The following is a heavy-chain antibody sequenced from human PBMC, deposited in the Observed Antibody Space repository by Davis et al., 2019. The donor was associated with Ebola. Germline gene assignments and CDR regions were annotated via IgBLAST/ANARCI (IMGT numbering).Heavy chain of an antibody. D-gene: IGHD5-24*01. V-gene: IGHV3-49*03. J-gene: IGHJ4*02. Sequence: PGGSLRLSCTASGFTFGDYAVSWFRQAPGKGLEWVGFIRRKASGGTTEYAASVKGRFTISRDDSKSIAYLQMDSLKTEDTAVYYCTRTPRDGYNNHFDYWGQGTLVTVSS. CDR2: IRRKASGGTT. CDR3: TRTPRDGYNNHFDY. CDR1: GFTFGDYA.